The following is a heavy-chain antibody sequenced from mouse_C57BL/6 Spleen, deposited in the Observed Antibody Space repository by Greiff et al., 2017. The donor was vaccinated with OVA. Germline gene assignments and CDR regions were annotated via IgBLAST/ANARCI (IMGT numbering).Heavy chain of an antibody. Sequence: EVKVVESEGGLVQPGSSMKLSCTASGFTFSDYYMAWVRQVPEKGLEWVANINYDGSSTYYLDSLKSRFIISRDNAKNILYLQMSSLKSEDTATYYCARDGGNYSLDYWGQGTTLTVSS. V-gene: IGHV5-16*01. J-gene: IGHJ2*01. D-gene: IGHD2-1*01. CDR3: ARDGGNYSLDY. CDR1: GFTFSDYY. CDR2: INYDGSST.